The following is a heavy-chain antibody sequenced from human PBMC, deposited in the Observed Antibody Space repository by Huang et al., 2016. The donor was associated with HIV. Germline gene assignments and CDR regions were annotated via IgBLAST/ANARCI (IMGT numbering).Heavy chain of an antibody. D-gene: IGHD3-10*01. CDR2: FDPNRGET. CDR3: STVTYYYDSGSHPNWFDP. Sequence: QGLLIQSGAEVKRPGASVKVSCKVSGYTLTELSMHWVRQAPGKGLEWMGGFDPNRGETIYAQKCQGRVTMTEDTSTDTAYMELSGLRSEDTAVYYCSTVTYYYDSGSHPNWFDPWGQGTLVTVSS. CDR1: GYTLTELS. V-gene: IGHV1-24*01. J-gene: IGHJ5*02.